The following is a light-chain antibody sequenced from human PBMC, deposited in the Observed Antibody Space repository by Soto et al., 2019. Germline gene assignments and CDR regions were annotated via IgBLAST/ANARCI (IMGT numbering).Light chain of an antibody. CDR2: DTS. CDR1: QSVGGF. Sequence: EIVLTQSPATLSLSPGERATLSCRASQSVGGFLAWYQQKSGQDPRLLIYDTSKRATGIPARVSGSGSGTDFTLTISSLEPEDFAIYHCQHRSNWPPMYTFGQGTKLEIK. V-gene: IGKV3-11*01. CDR3: QHRSNWPPMYT. J-gene: IGKJ2*01.